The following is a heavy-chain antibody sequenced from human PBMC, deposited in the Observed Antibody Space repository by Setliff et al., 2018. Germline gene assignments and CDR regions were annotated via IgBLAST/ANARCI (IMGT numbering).Heavy chain of an antibody. V-gene: IGHV1-2*06. Sequence: ASVKVSCKASGYTFAGYYMYWVRQAPGQGLEWMGRINPNSGGTNYAQKFQGRVTMTRDTSISTVYMELSRLRSDDTAVYYCARGALYYDSSGYYPDYWGQGTLVTVSS. J-gene: IGHJ4*02. CDR1: GYTFAGYY. CDR3: ARGALYYDSSGYYPDY. D-gene: IGHD3-22*01. CDR2: INPNSGGT.